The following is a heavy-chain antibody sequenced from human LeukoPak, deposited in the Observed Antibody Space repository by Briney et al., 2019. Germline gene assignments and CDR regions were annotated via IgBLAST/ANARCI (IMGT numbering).Heavy chain of an antibody. J-gene: IGHJ4*02. Sequence: PGGSLRLSCAASGFTFSSNYMSWVRQAPGKGLEWVSVIYSGGSTYYADSVKGRFTISRDISKNTLYLQMNSLRAEDTAVYYCASRRPGSYPEFDYWGQGTLVTVST. CDR2: IYSGGST. V-gene: IGHV3-53*01. CDR1: GFTFSSNY. D-gene: IGHD3-10*01. CDR3: ASRRPGSYPEFDY.